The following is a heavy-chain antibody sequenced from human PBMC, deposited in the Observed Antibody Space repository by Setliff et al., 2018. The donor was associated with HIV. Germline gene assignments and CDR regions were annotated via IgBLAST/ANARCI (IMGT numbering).Heavy chain of an antibody. D-gene: IGHD4-17*01. Sequence: SVKVSCKASGYTFTSYAIHWVRQAPGQGLEWMGGIIPIFGTANYAQKFQGRVTITADESTSTVYMELSSLRSDDTAVYYCARQDGTTVLSKDFDYWGQGTLVTVSS. CDR1: GYTFTSYA. J-gene: IGHJ4*02. CDR3: ARQDGTTVLSKDFDY. CDR2: IIPIFGTA. V-gene: IGHV1-69*13.